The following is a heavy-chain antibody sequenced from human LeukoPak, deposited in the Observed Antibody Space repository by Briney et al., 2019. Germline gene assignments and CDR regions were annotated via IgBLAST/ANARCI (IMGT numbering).Heavy chain of an antibody. CDR1: GFTFSSYG. CDR2: IRYDGSNK. D-gene: IGHD5-12*01. J-gene: IGHJ4*02. Sequence: GGSLRLSCAASGFTFSSYGMHWVRQAPGKGLEWVAFIRYDGSNKYYADSVKGRFTISRDNSKNTLYLQMNSLRAEDTAVYYCARAREDSGYDFGPGRYFDYWGQGTLVTVSS. CDR3: ARAREDSGYDFGPGRYFDY. V-gene: IGHV3-30*02.